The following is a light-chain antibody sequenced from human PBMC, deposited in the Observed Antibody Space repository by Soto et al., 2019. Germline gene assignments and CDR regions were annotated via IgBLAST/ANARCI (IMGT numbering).Light chain of an antibody. CDR3: QTWGTGIHVV. CDR1: SGHSSYA. Sequence: SASLGASVKLTCTLSSGHSSYAIAWHQQQPEKGPRYLMKLDSDGSHTKGDAIPDRFSGSSSGAERYLTISSLQSEDEADYYCQTWGTGIHVVFGGGTKLTVL. V-gene: IGLV4-69*01. CDR2: LDSDGSH. J-gene: IGLJ2*01.